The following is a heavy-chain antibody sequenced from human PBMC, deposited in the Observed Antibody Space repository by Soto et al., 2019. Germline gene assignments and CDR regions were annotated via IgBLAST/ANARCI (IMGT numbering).Heavy chain of an antibody. Sequence: QVQLVQSGAEVKKPGSSVKVSCKASGGTFSSYTISWVRQAPGQGLEWMGRIIPILGIANYAQKFQGRVTVTADKSTTTAYMELSSLRSEDTAVYYCARGVAEYGAYVFFDYWGQGTLVSVSS. D-gene: IGHD4-17*01. J-gene: IGHJ4*02. V-gene: IGHV1-69*02. CDR3: ARGVAEYGAYVFFDY. CDR2: IIPILGIA. CDR1: GGTFSSYT.